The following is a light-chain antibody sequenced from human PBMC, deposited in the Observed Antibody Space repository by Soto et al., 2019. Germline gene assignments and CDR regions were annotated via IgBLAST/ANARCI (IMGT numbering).Light chain of an antibody. Sequence: QSALTQPRSVSGSPGQSVTISCTATGSDVGDSSHVSWYQLHPGKAPTLMIYEVNNRPSGVPDRFSGSKSGSTASLTISGLQAEDEAEYYCCLSPGSLTWLFGGGTKVTVL. V-gene: IGLV2-11*01. CDR1: GSDVGDSSH. J-gene: IGLJ3*02. CDR3: CLSPGSLTWL. CDR2: EVN.